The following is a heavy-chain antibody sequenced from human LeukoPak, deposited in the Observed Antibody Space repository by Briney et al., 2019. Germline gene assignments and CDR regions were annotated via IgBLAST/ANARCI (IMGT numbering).Heavy chain of an antibody. CDR2: ISYDGSNK. Sequence: GGSLRLPCAASGFTFSSYAMHWVRQAPGKGLEWVAVISYDGSNKYYADSVQGRFTISRDNSKNTLYLQMNSLRNEDTAVYFCAKAYYFNSSAYYRPRTPFDYWGHGTLVSVSS. D-gene: IGHD3-22*01. CDR1: GFTFSSYA. CDR3: AKAYYFNSSAYYRPRTPFDY. V-gene: IGHV3-30*04. J-gene: IGHJ4*01.